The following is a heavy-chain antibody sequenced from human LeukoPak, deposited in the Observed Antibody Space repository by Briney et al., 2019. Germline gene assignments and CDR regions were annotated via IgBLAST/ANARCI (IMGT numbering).Heavy chain of an antibody. V-gene: IGHV4-61*10. CDR3: AREVDWSGFFYN. Sequence: SETLSLTCTVSGGSISSVSYYWSWIRQPAGKGLEWIGYISHSGSTNYNPSLKSRVTVSVDTSKNQFSLKLTSVTAADTAVYYCAREVDWSGFFYNWGQGTLVTVSS. CDR1: GGSISSVSYY. D-gene: IGHD3-3*01. CDR2: ISHSGST. J-gene: IGHJ4*02.